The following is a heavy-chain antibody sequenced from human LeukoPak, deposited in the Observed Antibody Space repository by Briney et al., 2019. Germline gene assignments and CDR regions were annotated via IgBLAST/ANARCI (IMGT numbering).Heavy chain of an antibody. CDR3: ARDPSVVVAATVVDY. CDR2: ISAYNGNT. V-gene: IGHV1-18*01. Sequence: ASVKVSCKASGYTFTSYGISWVRQAPGRGLEWMGSISAYNGNTNYAQKLQGRVTMTTDTSTSTAYMELRSLRSDDTAVYYCARDPSVVVAATVVDYWGQGTLVTVSS. D-gene: IGHD2-15*01. J-gene: IGHJ4*02. CDR1: GYTFTSYG.